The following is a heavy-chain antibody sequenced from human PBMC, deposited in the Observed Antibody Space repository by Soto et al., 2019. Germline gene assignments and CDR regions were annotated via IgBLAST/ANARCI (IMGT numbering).Heavy chain of an antibody. V-gene: IGHV4-39*01. CDR1: GGSISSSSYY. D-gene: IGHD3-3*01. CDR2: IYYSGST. CDR3: ARHHQRITMFGVVDYYYYGMDV. Sequence: SETLSLTCTVSGGSISSSSYYWGWIRQPPGKGLEWIGSIYYSGSTYYNPPLKGRVANSVDTSNNQFALKLSSVTAADTAVYYCARHHQRITMFGVVDYYYYGMDVWGQGTTVTVSS. J-gene: IGHJ6*02.